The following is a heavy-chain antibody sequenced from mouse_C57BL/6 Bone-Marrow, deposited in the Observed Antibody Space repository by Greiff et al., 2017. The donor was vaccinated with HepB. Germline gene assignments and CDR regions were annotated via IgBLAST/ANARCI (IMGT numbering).Heavy chain of an antibody. CDR2: ISYDGSN. D-gene: IGHD1-1*01. Sequence: EVQLVESGPGLVKPSQSLSLTCSVTGYSITSGYYWNWIRQFPGNKLEWMGYISYDGSNNYNPSLKNRISITRDTSKNQFFLKLNSVTTEDTATYYCARDTPYYGSSPYWYFDVWGTGTTVTVSS. CDR3: ARDTPYYGSSPYWYFDV. V-gene: IGHV3-6*01. J-gene: IGHJ1*03. CDR1: GYSITSGYY.